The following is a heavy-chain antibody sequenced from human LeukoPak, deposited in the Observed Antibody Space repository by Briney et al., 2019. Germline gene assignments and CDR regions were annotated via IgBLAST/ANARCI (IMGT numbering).Heavy chain of an antibody. CDR1: GFTFSNYW. CDR2: ISSSVSTI. J-gene: IGHJ6*03. Sequence: PGGSLRLSCAASGFTFSNYWMNWVRQAPGKGLEWVSYISSSVSTIYYADSVKGRFTISRDNAKNSLYLQMNSLRAEDTAVYYCAREFVGTTSYYYYYMDVWGKGTTVTVSS. CDR3: AREFVGTTSYYYYYMDV. D-gene: IGHD1-26*01. V-gene: IGHV3-48*01.